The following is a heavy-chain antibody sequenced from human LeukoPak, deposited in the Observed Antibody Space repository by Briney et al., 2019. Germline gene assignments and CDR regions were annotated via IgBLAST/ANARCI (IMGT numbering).Heavy chain of an antibody. D-gene: IGHD3-3*01. Sequence: GGSLRLSCAASGFTFSSYSMNWVRQAPGEGLEWVSYISSLSGTIYYADSVKGRFTISRDNSKNTLYLQMNSLRAEDTAVYYCARDRVDFWSGYYSTPRSNAFDIWGQGTMVTVSS. CDR3: ARDRVDFWSGYYSTPRSNAFDI. CDR2: ISSLSGTI. J-gene: IGHJ3*02. CDR1: GFTFSSYS. V-gene: IGHV3-48*01.